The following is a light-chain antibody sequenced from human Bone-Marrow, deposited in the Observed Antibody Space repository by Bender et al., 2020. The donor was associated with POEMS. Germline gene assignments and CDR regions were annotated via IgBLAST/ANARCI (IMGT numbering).Light chain of an antibody. J-gene: IGLJ1*01. V-gene: IGLV2-11*01. CDR2: AVD. CDR1: SSDVGSYDL. Sequence: QSALTQPRSVSGSPGQSVTISCTGSSSDVGSYDLVSWYQQSPGKAPKLVIYAVDKRPSGVSLRFSGSKTGNTASLIISGLQAEDEADFYCCSYAGSSYVFGTGTTVSV. CDR3: CSYAGSSYV.